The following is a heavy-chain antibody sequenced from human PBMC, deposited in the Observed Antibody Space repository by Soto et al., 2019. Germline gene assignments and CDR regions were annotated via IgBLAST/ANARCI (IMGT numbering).Heavy chain of an antibody. D-gene: IGHD4-17*01. CDR1: GFTFSSYW. CDR3: ARDTNYGDSLYYYYYCMDV. J-gene: IGHJ6*03. V-gene: IGHV3-7*01. Sequence: GGSLRLSCAASGFTFSSYWMSWVRQAPGKGLEWVANIKQDGIEKYYLDSVMGRFTISRDNAKNSLYLQMNSLRAEDTAVFYCARDTNYGDSLYYYYYCMDVWGKGTTVTVSS. CDR2: IKQDGIEK.